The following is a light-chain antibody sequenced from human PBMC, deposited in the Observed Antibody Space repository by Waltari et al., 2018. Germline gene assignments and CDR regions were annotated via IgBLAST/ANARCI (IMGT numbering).Light chain of an antibody. CDR2: NNI. CDR1: NSNIGSNA. J-gene: IGLJ3*02. Sequence: QSVVTQPPSASGTPGQRVTISCSGSNSNIGSNAVHWYQHPPGTAPKLLIYNNIQRPSGVPDRFSASKSGSSASLAISGLHSEDEGDYYCASWDDSLTGSWVFGGGTKLTVL. V-gene: IGLV1-44*01. CDR3: ASWDDSLTGSWV.